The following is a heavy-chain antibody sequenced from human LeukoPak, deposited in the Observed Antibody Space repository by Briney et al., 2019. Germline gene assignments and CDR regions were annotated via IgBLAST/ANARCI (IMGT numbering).Heavy chain of an antibody. J-gene: IGHJ3*02. D-gene: IGHD2-2*01. V-gene: IGHV1-18*01. CDR1: GYTFTSYG. CDR3: ARVWFCSSTSCPHGAFDI. Sequence: ASVKVSCKASGYTFTSYGISWVRQAPGQGLEWMGWISAYNGNTNYAQKLQGRVTMTTDTSTSTAYMELRSLRSDDTAVYYCARVWFCSSTSCPHGAFDIWGQGTMVTVSS. CDR2: ISAYNGNT.